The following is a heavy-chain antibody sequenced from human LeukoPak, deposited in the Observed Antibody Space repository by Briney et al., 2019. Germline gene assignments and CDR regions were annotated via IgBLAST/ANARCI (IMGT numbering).Heavy chain of an antibody. V-gene: IGHV4-61*01. Sequence: KPSETLSLTCTVSGDSVSSESYYWSWIRQPPGKGLEWIGFMLYSGRINYNPSLKSRVTISLDTSKNQLSLTLRGVTAAATAVYRSARGRHPYKVGYWGQGTLVTVSS. CDR3: ARGRHPYKVGY. D-gene: IGHD5-24*01. CDR1: GDSVSSESYY. J-gene: IGHJ4*02. CDR2: MLYSGRI.